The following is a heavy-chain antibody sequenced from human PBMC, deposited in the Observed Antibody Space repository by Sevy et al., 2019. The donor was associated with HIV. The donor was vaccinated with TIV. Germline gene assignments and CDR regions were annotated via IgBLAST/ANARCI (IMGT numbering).Heavy chain of an antibody. Sequence: ASVKDSCKASGYTFTNYRIYWVRQAPGQGLEWMGWISPFNGDTNYVQKLQGRVTMITDTSTSTAYMELRSLRSDDTAVYYCARAYCSGGSCYSLAYWGQGTLVTVSS. CDR1: GYTFTNYR. J-gene: IGHJ4*02. CDR2: ISPFNGDT. D-gene: IGHD2-15*01. CDR3: ARAYCSGGSCYSLAY. V-gene: IGHV1-18*01.